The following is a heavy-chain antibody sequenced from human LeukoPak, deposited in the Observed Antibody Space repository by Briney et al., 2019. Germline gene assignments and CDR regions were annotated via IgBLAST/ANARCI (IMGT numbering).Heavy chain of an antibody. Sequence: PGGSLRLSCSASGFTFSSYAMAWVRQAPGTGLGWVSAISGSGGNTYYADSVKGRCTISRDNSKNTLYLQMNSLRAEDTAVYYCANWVEGARPSLDYWGQGALVTVSS. J-gene: IGHJ4*02. CDR1: GFTFSSYA. D-gene: IGHD6-6*01. V-gene: IGHV3-23*01. CDR3: ANWVEGARPSLDY. CDR2: ISGSGGNT.